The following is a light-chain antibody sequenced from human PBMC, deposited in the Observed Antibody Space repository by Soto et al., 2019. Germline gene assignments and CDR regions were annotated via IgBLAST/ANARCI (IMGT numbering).Light chain of an antibody. CDR2: DAS. V-gene: IGKV3-11*01. Sequence: EIVLTQSPATLSLSPGERATLSCRARQRVRFYLAWYQQKPGQAPRLLIYDASNRATGIPARFSGGGSGTDFTVTIDSLEPEDFAVYYCQQRSAWPYTFGQGTKLEIK. CDR1: QRVRFY. J-gene: IGKJ2*01. CDR3: QQRSAWPYT.